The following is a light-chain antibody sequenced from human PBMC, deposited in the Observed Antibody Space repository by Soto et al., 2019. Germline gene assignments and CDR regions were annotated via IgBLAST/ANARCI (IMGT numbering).Light chain of an antibody. J-gene: IGKJ5*01. CDR3: QQPFSYPLA. Sequence: IQLTQSPSSLSASVGDRVTITCRASEGIVNYLAWYQQQPGKAPKLLIYGASTLQGGVPSRFTGSGSGTDFTLTISSLQPEDFATYHCQQPFSYPLAFGQGTRLEMK. CDR2: GAS. CDR1: EGIVNY. V-gene: IGKV1-9*01.